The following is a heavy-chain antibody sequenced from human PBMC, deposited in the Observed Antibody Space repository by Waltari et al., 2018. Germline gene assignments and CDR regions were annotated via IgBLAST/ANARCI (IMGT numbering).Heavy chain of an antibody. J-gene: IGHJ4*02. CDR3: ARGSETTVTTIDY. Sequence: QVQLVQSGAEVKKPGSSVKVPGRASGGTSRSYASSWVRQAPGQGLEWMGGMIPIFGTANYAQKFQGRFPITADESTSTAYMELSSLRSEDTAVYYCARGSETTVTTIDYWGQGTLVTVSS. V-gene: IGHV1-69*12. CDR1: GGTSRSYA. CDR2: MIPIFGTA. D-gene: IGHD4-17*01.